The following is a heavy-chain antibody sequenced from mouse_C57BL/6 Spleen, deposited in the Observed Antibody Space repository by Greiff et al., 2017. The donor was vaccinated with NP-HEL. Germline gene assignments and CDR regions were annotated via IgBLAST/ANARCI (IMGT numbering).Heavy chain of an antibody. CDR1: GYTFTSYW. CDR3: ARRAGTTVSYDD. J-gene: IGHJ2*01. Sequence: QVQLQQPGAELVKPGASVKLSCKASGYTFTSYWMHWVKQRPGKGLEWIGMIHPNSGSTNYNEKFKSKATLTVDKSSSTAYMHLSSLTSDDSAVFDSARRAGTTVSYDDWGKGTTLTVSS. V-gene: IGHV1-64*01. D-gene: IGHD1-1*01. CDR2: IHPNSGST.